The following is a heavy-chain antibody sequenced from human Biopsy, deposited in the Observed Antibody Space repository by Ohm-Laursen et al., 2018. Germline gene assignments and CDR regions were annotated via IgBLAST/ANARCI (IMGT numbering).Heavy chain of an antibody. D-gene: IGHD5-18*01. CDR3: ARGSSYGYDFDY. J-gene: IGHJ4*02. Sequence: SETLSLTCSVSGGSVSSGSYYWSWIRQPPGKRLEWIGNIYYSGSTNFNPSLKSRVTISVDTSKNQFSLKLSSVTAADTAVYFCARGSSYGYDFDYWGQGTLVAVSS. CDR1: GGSVSSGSYY. V-gene: IGHV4-61*01. CDR2: IYYSGST.